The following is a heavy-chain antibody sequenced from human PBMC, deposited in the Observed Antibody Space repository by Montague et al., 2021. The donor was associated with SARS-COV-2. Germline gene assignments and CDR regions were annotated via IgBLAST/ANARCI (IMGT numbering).Heavy chain of an antibody. D-gene: IGHD4-11*01. J-gene: IGHJ6*02. V-gene: IGHV4-34*01. Sequence: SETLSLTCAVYGGSFSGYYWSWIRQSPRKGLEWVGEINHSGSTNYNPSLKSRDTISVDTSKNQFSLKLSSVTAADTAVYYCACGEITTRSLIYYYGMDVWGRGTTVTVSS. CDR2: INHSGST. CDR1: GGSFSGYY. CDR3: ACGEITTRSLIYYYGMDV.